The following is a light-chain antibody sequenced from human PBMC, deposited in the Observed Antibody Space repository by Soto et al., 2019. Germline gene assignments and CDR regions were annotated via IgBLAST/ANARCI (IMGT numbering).Light chain of an antibody. Sequence: QSVLTQPPSVSAAPGQEVTISCSGSRSNIGNNFVSWYQQFPGTAPKLLIYDNYKRTSGITDRISGSKSGTSATLGITGLHAGDAADYYCGTWDSSLNGYVFGPGTKVTVL. CDR3: GTWDSSLNGYV. CDR2: DNY. V-gene: IGLV1-51*01. J-gene: IGLJ1*01. CDR1: RSNIGNNF.